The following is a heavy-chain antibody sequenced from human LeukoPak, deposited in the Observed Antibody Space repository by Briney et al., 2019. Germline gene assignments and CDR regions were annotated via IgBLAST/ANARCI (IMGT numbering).Heavy chain of an antibody. V-gene: IGHV3-9*03. CDR2: ISWNSGSI. D-gene: IGHD1-26*01. CDR3: ASGGGGY. CDR1: GFTFDDHA. Sequence: GGSLRLSCAASGFTFDDHAMHWVRQAPGKGLEWVSGISWNSGSIGYADSVKGRFTISRDNAKNSLYLQMNSLRAEDMALYYCASGGGGYWGQGTLVTVSS. J-gene: IGHJ4*02.